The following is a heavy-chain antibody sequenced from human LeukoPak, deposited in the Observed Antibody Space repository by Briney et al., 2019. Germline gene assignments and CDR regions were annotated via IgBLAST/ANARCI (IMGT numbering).Heavy chain of an antibody. D-gene: IGHD3-22*01. CDR2: IIPIFGTA. CDR3: ARERGDYYDSSGYYRGYFDY. V-gene: IGHV1-69*01. Sequence: SSVKVSCKASGGTFSSDAISWVRQAPGQGLEWMGGIIPIFGTANYAQKFQGRVTITADESTSTAYMELSSLRSEDTAVYYCARERGDYYDSSGYYRGYFDYWGQGTLVTVSS. CDR1: GGTFSSDA. J-gene: IGHJ4*02.